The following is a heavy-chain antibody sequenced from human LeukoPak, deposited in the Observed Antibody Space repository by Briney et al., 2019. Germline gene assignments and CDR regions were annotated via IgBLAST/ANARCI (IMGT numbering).Heavy chain of an antibody. D-gene: IGHD6-6*01. Sequence: GGSLRLSCAASGFTFSSYSMNWVRQAPGKGLEWVSSISSSSSYIYYADSVKGRFTISRDNAKNSLYLQMNSLRAEDTAVYYCARELWSGIAAPDLGYWGQGTLVTVSS. CDR2: ISSSSSYI. V-gene: IGHV3-21*01. CDR3: ARELWSGIAAPDLGY. CDR1: GFTFSSYS. J-gene: IGHJ4*02.